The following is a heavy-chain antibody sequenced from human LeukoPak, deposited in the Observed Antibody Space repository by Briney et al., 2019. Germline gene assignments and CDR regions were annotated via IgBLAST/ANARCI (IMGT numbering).Heavy chain of an antibody. CDR1: GYTFTSYG. D-gene: IGHD3-9*01. J-gene: IGHJ4*02. CDR3: ARDRPWYYDILTGYFFDY. CDR2: ISAYNGNT. V-gene: IGHV1-18*01. Sequence: GASVKVSCKASGYTFTSYGISWVRQAPGQGLEWMGWISAYNGNTNYAQKLQGRVTMTTDTSTSTAYMELRSLRSDDTAVYYCARDRPWYYDILTGYFFDYWGQGTLVTVSS.